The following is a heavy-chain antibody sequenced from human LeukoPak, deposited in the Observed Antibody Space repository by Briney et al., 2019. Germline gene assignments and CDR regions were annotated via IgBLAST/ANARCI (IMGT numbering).Heavy chain of an antibody. Sequence: GGSLRLSCAASGFTFSTYVMTWVRQAPGKGLEWVSALSGSGGSTFYADSVKGRFTISRDNSNSTLYLQMNSLRAEDTAVYYCAKGRTPDYWGQGTLVTVSS. CDR2: LSGSGGST. J-gene: IGHJ4*02. D-gene: IGHD2-15*01. CDR3: AKGRTPDY. CDR1: GFTFSTYV. V-gene: IGHV3-23*01.